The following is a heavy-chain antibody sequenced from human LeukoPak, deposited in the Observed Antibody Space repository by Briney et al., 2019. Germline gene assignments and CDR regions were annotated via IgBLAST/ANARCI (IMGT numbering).Heavy chain of an antibody. CDR2: ISSSSSYI. V-gene: IGHV3-21*01. CDR3: ARDPYYYGMDV. CDR1: GFTFSSYS. J-gene: IGHJ6*02. Sequence: GGSLRLSCAASGFTFSSYSMNWVRQAPGKGLEWVSTISSSSSYIYSADSVKGRFTISRDNAKNSLYLQMNSLRAEDTAVYYCARDPYYYGMDVWGQGTTVTVSS.